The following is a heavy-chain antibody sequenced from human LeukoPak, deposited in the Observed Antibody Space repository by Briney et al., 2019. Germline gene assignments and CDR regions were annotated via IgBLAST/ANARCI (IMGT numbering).Heavy chain of an antibody. D-gene: IGHD5-18*01. CDR3: AREYTAELFFDY. Sequence: GGSLRLSCAASGFTFSSYAMSWVRQAPGKGLEWVSAISGSGGSTYYADSVKGRFTISRDNAKNSLYLQMNSLRAEDTAVYYCAREYTAELFFDYWGQGTLVTVSS. CDR1: GFTFSSYA. J-gene: IGHJ4*02. V-gene: IGHV3-23*01. CDR2: ISGSGGST.